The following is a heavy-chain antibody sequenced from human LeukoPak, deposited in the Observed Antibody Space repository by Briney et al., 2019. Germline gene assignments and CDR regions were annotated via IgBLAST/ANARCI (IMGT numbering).Heavy chain of an antibody. D-gene: IGHD3-10*01. V-gene: IGHV1-2*06. CDR3: ARGSGLGHHFEY. CDR2: INPSSGDA. CDR1: GYTLTDYY. J-gene: IGHJ4*02. Sequence: GASVKVSCKASGYTLTDYYMHWVRQAPGQGLEWMGRINPSSGDANYAHKFQGRVTMTRDTSIGTAYMELSRLRSDDSAIYYCARGSGLGHHFEYWGQGTLVIVSS.